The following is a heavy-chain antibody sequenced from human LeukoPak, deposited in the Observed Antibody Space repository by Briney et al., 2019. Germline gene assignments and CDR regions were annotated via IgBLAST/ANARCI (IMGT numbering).Heavy chain of an antibody. J-gene: IGHJ4*02. Sequence: SETLSLTCTVSGGSISSSSYYWGWIRQPPGKGLEWIGSIYYSGSTYYNPSLKSRVTISVDTSKNQFSLKLSSVTAADTAVYYCARALGGWSRSSSWYDYWGQGTLVTVSS. CDR3: ARALGGWSRSSSWYDY. D-gene: IGHD6-13*01. V-gene: IGHV4-39*07. CDR2: IYYSGST. CDR1: GGSISSSSYY.